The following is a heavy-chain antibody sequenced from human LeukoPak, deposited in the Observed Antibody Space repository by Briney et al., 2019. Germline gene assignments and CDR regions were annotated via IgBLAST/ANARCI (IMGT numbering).Heavy chain of an antibody. CDR1: GYTFTSYG. V-gene: IGHV1-18*01. D-gene: IGHD2-2*01. CDR3: ARGSHDKGYQLLCNY. J-gene: IGHJ4*02. CDR2: ISAYNGNT. Sequence: ASVKVPCKASGYTFTSYGISWVRQAPGQGLEWMGWISAYNGNTNYAQKLQGRVTMTTDTSTSTAYMELRSLRSDDTAVYYCARGSHDKGYQLLCNYWGQGTLVTVSS.